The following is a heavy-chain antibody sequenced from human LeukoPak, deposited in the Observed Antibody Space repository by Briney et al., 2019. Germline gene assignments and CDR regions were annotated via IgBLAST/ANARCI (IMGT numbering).Heavy chain of an antibody. V-gene: IGHV4-59*01. CDR1: GGSISSYY. Sequence: SETLSLTCTVSGGSISSYYWSWIRQPPGKGLEWIGYIYYSGSTNYNPSLKSRVTISVDTSKNQFSLKLSSVTAADTAVYYCARLKYYYDSSCYRAEYFQHWGQGTLVTVSS. D-gene: IGHD3-22*01. CDR3: ARLKYYYDSSCYRAEYFQH. CDR2: IYYSGST. J-gene: IGHJ1*01.